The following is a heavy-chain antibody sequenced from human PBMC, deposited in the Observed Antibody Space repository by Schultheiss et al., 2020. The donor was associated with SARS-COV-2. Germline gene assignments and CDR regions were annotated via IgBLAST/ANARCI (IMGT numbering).Heavy chain of an antibody. CDR2: IKQDGSEK. Sequence: GGSLRLSCAASGFTFSSYWMSWVRQAPGKGLEWVANIKQDGSEKYYVDSVKGRFTISRDNAKNSLYLQMNSLRAEDTAVYYCAKITSGPWYNWFDPWGQGTLVTVSS. J-gene: IGHJ5*02. V-gene: IGHV3-7*01. CDR1: GFTFSSYW. D-gene: IGHD1-26*01. CDR3: AKITSGPWYNWFDP.